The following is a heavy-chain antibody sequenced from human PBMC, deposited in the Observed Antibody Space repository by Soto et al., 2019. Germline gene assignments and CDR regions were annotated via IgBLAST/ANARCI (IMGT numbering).Heavy chain of an antibody. D-gene: IGHD6-13*01. CDR2: IFYTGST. CDR3: ARVYSVNYLGYFDY. V-gene: IGHV4-31*03. J-gene: IGHJ4*01. CDR1: GGNFSRRGYH. Sequence: SEPLSLTCKVSGGNFSRRGYHWSRTRNHPGKGLECIGYIFYTGSTYYNPTLKSRVTMSVDTSKRQFSLNLSSLTAADTAVYYCARVYSVNYLGYFDYWGQGALVTVSS.